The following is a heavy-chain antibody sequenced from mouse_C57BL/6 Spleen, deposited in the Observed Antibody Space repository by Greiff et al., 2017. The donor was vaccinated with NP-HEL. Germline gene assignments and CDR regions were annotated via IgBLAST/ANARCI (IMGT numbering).Heavy chain of an antibody. CDR1: GYAFSSSW. V-gene: IGHV1-82*01. Sequence: QVQLQQSGPELVKPGASVKISCKASGYAFSSSWMNWVKQRPGKGLEWIGRIYPGDGDTNYNGKFMGKATLTADKSSSTAYMQLSSLTSEDSAVYFCARYYGSSYWYFDVWGTGTTVTVSS. D-gene: IGHD1-1*01. J-gene: IGHJ1*03. CDR2: IYPGDGDT. CDR3: ARYYGSSYWYFDV.